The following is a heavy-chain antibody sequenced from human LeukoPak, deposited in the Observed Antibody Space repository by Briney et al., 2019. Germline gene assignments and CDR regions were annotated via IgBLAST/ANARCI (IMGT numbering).Heavy chain of an antibody. D-gene: IGHD6-13*01. CDR1: GFTFSSYG. Sequence: GGSLRLSCAASGFTFSSYGMHWVRQAPGKGLEWVAVISYDGSNKYYADSVEGRFTISRDNSKNTLYLQMNSLRAEDTAVYYCAKDRGSSSALDPWGQGTLVTVSS. CDR2: ISYDGSNK. V-gene: IGHV3-30*18. CDR3: AKDRGSSSALDP. J-gene: IGHJ5*02.